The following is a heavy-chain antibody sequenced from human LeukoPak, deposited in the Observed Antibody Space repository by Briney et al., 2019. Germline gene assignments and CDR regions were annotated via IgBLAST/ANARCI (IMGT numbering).Heavy chain of an antibody. V-gene: IGHV4-39*01. CDR1: GGSISSSSYY. J-gene: IGHJ4*02. Sequence: TSETLSLTCTVSGGSISSSSYYWGWIRQPPGKGLEWIGSIYYSGSTYYNPSLKSRVTISVDTSKNQFSLKLSSVTAADTAVYYCARRAGITIFGVVHFDYWGQGTLVTVSS. CDR2: IYYSGST. D-gene: IGHD3-3*01. CDR3: ARRAGITIFGVVHFDY.